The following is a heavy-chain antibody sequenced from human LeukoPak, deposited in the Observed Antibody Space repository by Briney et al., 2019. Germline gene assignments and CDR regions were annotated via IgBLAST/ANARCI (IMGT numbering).Heavy chain of an antibody. CDR1: GFTFSSYW. D-gene: IGHD2-2*01. CDR2: INSDGSST. J-gene: IGHJ4*02. V-gene: IGHV3-74*01. CDR3: AREGGYCSSTSWPGFQVLREHDY. Sequence: PGGSLRLSCAASGFTFSSYWMHWVRQAPGKGLVWVSRINSDGSSTSYAGSVKGRFPISRDNAKHTLYLQMNSLRAEDPAVYYCAREGGYCSSTSWPGFQVLREHDYWGQGTLVTVSS.